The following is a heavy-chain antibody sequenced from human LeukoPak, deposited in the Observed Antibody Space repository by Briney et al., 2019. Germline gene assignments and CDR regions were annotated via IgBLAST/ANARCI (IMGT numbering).Heavy chain of an antibody. CDR3: ARDYYDSSGTPTDAFDI. CDR1: GFTFSDYY. CDR2: ISSSSSYT. V-gene: IGHV3-11*05. Sequence: GGSLRLSCAASGFTFSDYYMSWIRQAPGKGLEWVSYISSSSSYTNYADSVKGRFTISRDNAKNSLYLQMNSLRAEDTAVYYCARDYYDSSGTPTDAFDIWGQGTMVTVSS. J-gene: IGHJ3*02. D-gene: IGHD3-22*01.